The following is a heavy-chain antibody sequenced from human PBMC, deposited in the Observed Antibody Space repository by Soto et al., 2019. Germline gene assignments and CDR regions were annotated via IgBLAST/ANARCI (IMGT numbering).Heavy chain of an antibody. CDR1: GAALNSGNYY. Sequence: LSLTCSVSGAALNSGNYYWSWIRQVPGKGLEWIGHIYVTGAVDYNPSLRDRITISQDMSERQFSLNLRLVTAADTAVYYCARLRIATNNYKWFDPWGQGTLVTVSS. V-gene: IGHV4-31*03. CDR2: IYVTGAV. CDR3: ARLRIATNNYKWFDP. D-gene: IGHD2-21*01. J-gene: IGHJ5*02.